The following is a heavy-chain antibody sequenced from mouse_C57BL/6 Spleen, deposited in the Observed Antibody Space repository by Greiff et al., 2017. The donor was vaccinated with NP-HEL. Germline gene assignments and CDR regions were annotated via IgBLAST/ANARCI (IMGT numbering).Heavy chain of an antibody. CDR2: INPNNGGT. CDR3: AREPRTAQATLYAMDY. D-gene: IGHD3-2*02. V-gene: IGHV1-18*01. Sequence: EVQLQQSGPELVKPGASVKIPCKASGYTFTDYNMDWVKQSHGKSLEWIGDINPNNGGTIYNQKFKGKATLTVDKSSSTAYMELRSLTSEDTAVYYCAREPRTAQATLYAMDYWGQRTSVTVSS. CDR1: GYTFTDYN. J-gene: IGHJ4*01.